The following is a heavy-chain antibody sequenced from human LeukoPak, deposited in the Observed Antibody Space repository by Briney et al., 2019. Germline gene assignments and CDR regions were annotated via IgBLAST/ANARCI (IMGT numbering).Heavy chain of an antibody. CDR1: GGSISSYY. J-gene: IGHJ6*02. CDR2: IYYSGST. V-gene: IGHV4-59*08. D-gene: IGHD3-3*01. CDR3: ARVLLSYDFWSGSITNGYYYYGMDV. Sequence: SETLSLTCTVSGGSISSYYWSWIRQPPGKGLEWIGYIYYSGSTNYNPSLKSRVTISVDTSKNQFSLKLSSVTAADTAVYYCARVLLSYDFWSGSITNGYYYYGMDVWGQGTTVTVSS.